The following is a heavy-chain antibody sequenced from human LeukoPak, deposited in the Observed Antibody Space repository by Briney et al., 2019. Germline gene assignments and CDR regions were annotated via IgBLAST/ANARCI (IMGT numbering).Heavy chain of an antibody. D-gene: IGHD3-16*01. Sequence: PSETLSLTCTVSGGSISSSSYYWGWIRQPPGKGLEWIGSIYYSGSTYYNPSLKSRVTISVDTSKNQFSLKLSSVTAADTAVYYCARDVMITFGGNAFDIWGQGTMVTVSS. V-gene: IGHV4-39*07. CDR1: GGSISSSSYY. CDR3: ARDVMITFGGNAFDI. J-gene: IGHJ3*02. CDR2: IYYSGST.